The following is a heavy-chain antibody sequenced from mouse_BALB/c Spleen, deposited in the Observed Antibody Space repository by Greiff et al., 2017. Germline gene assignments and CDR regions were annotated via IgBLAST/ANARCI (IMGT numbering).Heavy chain of an antibody. V-gene: IGHV14-3*02. J-gene: IGHJ3*01. Sequence: VQLQQSGAELVKPGASVKLSCTASGFNIKDTYMHWVKQRPEQGLEWIGRIDPANGNTKYDPKFQGKATITADKSSNTAYLQLSSLTSEDTAVYYCARWGGTLWFAYWGQGTLVTVSA. CDR2: IDPANGNT. CDR3: ARWGGTLWFAY. D-gene: IGHD4-1*01. CDR1: GFNIKDTY.